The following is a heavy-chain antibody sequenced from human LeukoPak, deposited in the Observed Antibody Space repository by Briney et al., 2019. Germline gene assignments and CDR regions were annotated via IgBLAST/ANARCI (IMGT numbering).Heavy chain of an antibody. CDR1: GGSITSHY. D-gene: IGHD4-17*01. CDR3: ARDLVTVTKGFDI. CDR2: ISYIGST. Sequence: PSETLSLTCTVSGGSITSHYWTWIRQPPGKGLEWIGYISYIGSTNYNPFLKSRVTISIGTSRNQFSLRLSSVTAADTAVYYCARDLVTVTKGFDIWGQGTMVSVSS. V-gene: IGHV4-59*11. J-gene: IGHJ3*02.